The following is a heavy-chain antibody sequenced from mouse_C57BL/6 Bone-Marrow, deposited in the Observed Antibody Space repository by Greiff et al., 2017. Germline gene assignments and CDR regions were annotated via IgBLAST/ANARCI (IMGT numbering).Heavy chain of an antibody. Sequence: EVMLVESGPGLAKPSQTLSLTCSVTGYSITSDYWNWIRKFPGNKLEYMGYISYSGSTYYNPSLKSRISITRDTSKNQYYLQLNSVTTEDTDTYYCARYDYYGSSWGFDVWGTGTTVTVSS. CDR1: GYSITSDY. CDR2: ISYSGST. J-gene: IGHJ1*03. D-gene: IGHD1-1*01. CDR3: ARYDYYGSSWGFDV. V-gene: IGHV3-8*01.